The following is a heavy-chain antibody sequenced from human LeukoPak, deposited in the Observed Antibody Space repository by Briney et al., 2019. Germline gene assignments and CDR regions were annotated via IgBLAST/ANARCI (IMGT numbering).Heavy chain of an antibody. Sequence: PGGSLRLSCAASGFTFSSYGMHWVRQAPGKGLEWVAVISYDGSNKYYADSVKGRFTISRDNSKNTLYLQMNSLRAEDTAVYYCANLVGATLFDYWGQGTLVTVSS. CDR2: ISYDGSNK. CDR3: ANLVGATLFDY. V-gene: IGHV3-30*18. D-gene: IGHD1-26*01. J-gene: IGHJ4*02. CDR1: GFTFSSYG.